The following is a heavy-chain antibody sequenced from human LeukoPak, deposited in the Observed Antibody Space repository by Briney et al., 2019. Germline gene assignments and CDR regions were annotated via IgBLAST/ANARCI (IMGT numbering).Heavy chain of an antibody. J-gene: IGHJ6*03. D-gene: IGHD1-26*01. CDR2: ISGSGGST. V-gene: IGHV3-23*01. CDR1: GLTFSSYA. CDR3: AKDRKVGATGYYYYYMDV. Sequence: GGSLRLSCAASGLTFSSYAMSWVRQAPGKGLEWVSAISGSGGSTYYADSVKGRFTISRDNSKNTLYLQMNSLRAEDTAVYYCAKDRKVGATGYYYYYMDVWGKGTTVTVSS.